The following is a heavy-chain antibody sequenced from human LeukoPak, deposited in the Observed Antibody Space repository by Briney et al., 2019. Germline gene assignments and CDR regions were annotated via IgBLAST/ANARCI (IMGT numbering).Heavy chain of an antibody. Sequence: KPGGSLRLSCAASGFTFSSYSMNWVRQAPGKGLEWVSSISSSSSYIYYADSVKGRFTISRDNAKNSLYLQMNSLRAEDTAVYYCARDAFVIGTYYDFWSGYSSGYMDVWGKGTTVTVSS. CDR1: GFTFSSYS. D-gene: IGHD3-3*01. CDR2: ISSSSSYI. J-gene: IGHJ6*03. V-gene: IGHV3-21*01. CDR3: ARDAFVIGTYYDFWSGYSSGYMDV.